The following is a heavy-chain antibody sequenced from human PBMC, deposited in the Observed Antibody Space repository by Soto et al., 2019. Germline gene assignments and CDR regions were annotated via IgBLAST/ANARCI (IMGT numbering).Heavy chain of an antibody. CDR2: ISGSGGST. CDR1: GFTFSSYA. J-gene: IGHJ6*03. V-gene: IGHV3-23*01. Sequence: EVQLLESGGGLVQPGGSLRLSCAASGFTFSSYAMSWFRQAPGKGLEWVSAISGSGGSTYYEDAVKGRFTISSDNSKNTCYLQVNGLRGEDTAVYYCANGGDDSSDYYYYYMDVWGKATTLTVSS. D-gene: IGHD5-12*01. CDR3: ANGGDDSSDYYYYYMDV.